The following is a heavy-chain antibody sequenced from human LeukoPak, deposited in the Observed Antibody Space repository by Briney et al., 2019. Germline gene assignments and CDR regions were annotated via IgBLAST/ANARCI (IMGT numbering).Heavy chain of an antibody. CDR1: GFTFSSYW. D-gene: IGHD3-3*01. V-gene: IGHV3-7*03. CDR2: IKQDGSEK. J-gene: IGHJ4*02. Sequence: GGSLRLSCAASGFTFSSYWMSWVRQAPGKGLEWVANIKQDGSEKYYVDSVKGRFTISRDNAKNSLYLQMNSLRAEDTALYYCAKDIEGRVSGADYWGQGTLVTVSS. CDR3: AKDIEGRVSGADY.